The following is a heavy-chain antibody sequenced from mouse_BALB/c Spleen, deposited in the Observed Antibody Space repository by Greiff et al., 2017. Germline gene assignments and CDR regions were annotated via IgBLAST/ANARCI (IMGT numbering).Heavy chain of an antibody. CDR3: TTATGAY. D-gene: IGHD1-2*01. J-gene: IGHJ3*01. V-gene: IGHV1S22*01. CDR2: IYPGSGST. Sequence: LQQPGSELVRPGASVKLSCKASGYTFTSYWMHWVKQRPGQGLEWIGNIYPGSGSTNYDEKFKSKATLTVDTSSSTAYMQLSSLTSEDSAVYYCTTATGAYWGQGTLVTVSA. CDR1: GYTFTSYW.